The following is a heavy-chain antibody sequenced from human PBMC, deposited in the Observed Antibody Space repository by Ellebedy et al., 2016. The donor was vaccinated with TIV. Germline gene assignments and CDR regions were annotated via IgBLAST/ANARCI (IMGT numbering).Heavy chain of an antibody. Sequence: SETLSLTCIVSGGSISGYYWSWIRQPPGKGLEWIGYINYSGSTNYNPSLKSRVTISVDTSKNQFSLKLSSVTAADTAVYYCARHGGVAGTGGSSYFDFWGLGTPVTVST. V-gene: IGHV4-59*08. D-gene: IGHD6-19*01. J-gene: IGHJ4*02. CDR3: ARHGGVAGTGGSSYFDF. CDR1: GGSISGYY. CDR2: INYSGST.